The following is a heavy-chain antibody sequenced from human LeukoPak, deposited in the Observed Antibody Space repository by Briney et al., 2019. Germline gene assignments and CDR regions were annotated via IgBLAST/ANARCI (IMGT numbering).Heavy chain of an antibody. J-gene: IGHJ4*02. CDR1: GGSISSYY. Sequence: SETLSLTCTVSGGSISSYYWSWIRQPPGKGLEWIGYIYYSGSTNYNPSLKSRVTISVDTSKNQFSLKLSSVTAADTAAYYCATLEDYGGKPVDYWGQGTLVTVSS. V-gene: IGHV4-59*01. CDR2: IYYSGST. CDR3: ATLEDYGGKPVDY. D-gene: IGHD4-23*01.